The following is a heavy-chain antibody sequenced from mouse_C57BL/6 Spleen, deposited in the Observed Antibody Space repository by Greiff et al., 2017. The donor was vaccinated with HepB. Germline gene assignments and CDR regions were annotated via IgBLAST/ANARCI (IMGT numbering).Heavy chain of an antibody. Sequence: EVKLMESGGGLVQPKGSLKLSCAASGFSFNTYAMNWVRQAPGKGLEWVARIRSKSNNYATYYADSVKDRFTISRDDSESMLYLQMNNLKTEDTAMYYCVRRSSYGNYFDYWGQGTTLTVSS. V-gene: IGHV10-1*01. CDR3: VRRSSYGNYFDY. J-gene: IGHJ2*01. D-gene: IGHD1-1*01. CDR1: GFSFNTYA. CDR2: IRSKSNNYAT.